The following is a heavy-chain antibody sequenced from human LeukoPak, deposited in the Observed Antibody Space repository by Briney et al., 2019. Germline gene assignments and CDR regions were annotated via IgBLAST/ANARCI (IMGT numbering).Heavy chain of an antibody. J-gene: IGHJ3*02. CDR1: GYTFTSYY. V-gene: IGHV1-46*01. Sequence: ASVKVSCKASGYTFTSYYMHWVRQAPGQGLEWMGIINPSGGSTSYAQKFQGRVTMTRDMSTSTVYMELSSLRSEDTAVYYCARDGYCSGGSRSSDAFDTWGQGTMVTVSS. CDR2: INPSGGST. D-gene: IGHD2-15*01. CDR3: ARDGYCSGGSRSSDAFDT.